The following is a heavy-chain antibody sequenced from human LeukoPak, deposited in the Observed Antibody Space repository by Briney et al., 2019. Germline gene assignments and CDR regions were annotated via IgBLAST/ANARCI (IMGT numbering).Heavy chain of an antibody. J-gene: IGHJ4*02. V-gene: IGHV3-30*04. D-gene: IGHD2-21*02. CDR1: GFTFISDA. Sequence: LRLSCAASGFTFISDALYGVRQALGKGLGCVAEISYDGCNKDYADSVKGRFTISRDNSKNTLYLQMNSLRAEDTAVYYCARDLHVVVTASHFDYWGQGTLVTVSS. CDR3: ARDLHVVVTASHFDY. CDR2: ISYDGCNK.